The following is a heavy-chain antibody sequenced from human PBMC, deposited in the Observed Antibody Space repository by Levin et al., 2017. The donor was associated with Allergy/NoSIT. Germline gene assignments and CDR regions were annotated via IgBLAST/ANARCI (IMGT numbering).Heavy chain of an antibody. V-gene: IGHV4-59*01. CDR2: IYYSGST. Sequence: SETLSLTCTVSFFSLSLYSFIFLLPPPLKGLEWIGYIYYSGSTNYNPSLKSRVTISVDTSKNQFSLKLSSVTAADTAVYYCARMNTVYNWFDPWGHGILVTVSS. D-gene: IGHD4-17*01. J-gene: IGHJ5*02. CDR3: ARMNTVYNWFDP. CDR1: FFSLSLYS.